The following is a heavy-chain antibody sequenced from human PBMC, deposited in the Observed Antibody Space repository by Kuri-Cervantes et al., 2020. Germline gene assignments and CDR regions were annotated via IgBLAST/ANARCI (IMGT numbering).Heavy chain of an antibody. D-gene: IGHD6-19*01. CDR1: GFTFDDYA. J-gene: IGHJ6*03. CDR3: VKVADTLYYYYYMDV. CDR2: ISWDSVII. V-gene: IGHV3-9*01. Sequence: SLKISCVAPGFTFDDYAMHWVLQAPGKGLEWVSGISWDSVIIGYADSVKGRVTISRDNAKNSLYLQMDSLRVEDTALYYCVKVADTLYYYYYMDVWGKGTTVTVSS.